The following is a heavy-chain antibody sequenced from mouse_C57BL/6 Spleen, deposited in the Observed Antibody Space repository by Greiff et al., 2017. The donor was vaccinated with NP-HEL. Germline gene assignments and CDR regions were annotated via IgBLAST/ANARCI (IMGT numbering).Heavy chain of an antibody. V-gene: IGHV1-53*01. Sequence: QVHVKQPGTELVKPGASVKLSCKASGYTFTSYWMHWVKQRPGQGLEWIGNINPSNGGTNYNEKFKSKATLTVDKSSSTAYMQLSSLTSEDSAVYYCARQPNWDGYFDYWGQGTTLTVSS. CDR3: ARQPNWDGYFDY. J-gene: IGHJ2*01. CDR2: INPSNGGT. D-gene: IGHD4-1*01. CDR1: GYTFTSYW.